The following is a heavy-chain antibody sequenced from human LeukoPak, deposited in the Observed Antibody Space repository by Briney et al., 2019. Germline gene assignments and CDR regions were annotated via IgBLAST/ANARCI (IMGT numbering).Heavy chain of an antibody. Sequence: PSETLSLTCTVSGGSISSYYWSWIRQPPGKGLEWIGYIYYSGSTNYNPSLKSRVTISVDTSKNRFSLKLSSVTAADTAVYYCARGSLTDYFDYWGQGTLVTVSS. CDR3: ARGSLTDYFDY. D-gene: IGHD6-6*01. J-gene: IGHJ4*02. CDR1: GGSISSYY. V-gene: IGHV4-59*12. CDR2: IYYSGST.